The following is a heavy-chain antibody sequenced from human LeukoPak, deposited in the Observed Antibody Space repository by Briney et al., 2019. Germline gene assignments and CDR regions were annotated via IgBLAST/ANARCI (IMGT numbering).Heavy chain of an antibody. Sequence: TLSLTCTVSGGSISSYYWSWIRQPPGKALEWLARIDWDDDKYYSTSLKTRLTISKDTSKNQVVLTMTNMDPVDTATYYCARIPGVGATDWYFDLWGRGTLVTVSS. V-gene: IGHV2-70*11. CDR3: ARIPGVGATDWYFDL. J-gene: IGHJ2*01. CDR2: IDWDDDK. D-gene: IGHD1-26*01. CDR1: GGSISSYYW.